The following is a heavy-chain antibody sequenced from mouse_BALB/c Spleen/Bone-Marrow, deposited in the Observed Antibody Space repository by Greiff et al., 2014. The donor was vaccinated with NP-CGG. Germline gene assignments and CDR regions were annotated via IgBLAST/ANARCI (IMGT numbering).Heavy chain of an antibody. CDR3: ACSGDRSGYGFAY. V-gene: IGHV1S56*01. Sequence: VQLQQSGPELVKPGALVKISCKASGYTFTSYDINWVKQRPGQGLEWIGWIYPGDGSSKYNEKFKGKATLTADKSSSTAYMQLISLTSENSAVYFCACSGDRSGYGFAYWGQGTLVTVSA. J-gene: IGHJ3*01. CDR1: GYTFTSYD. D-gene: IGHD3-2*01. CDR2: IYPGDGSS.